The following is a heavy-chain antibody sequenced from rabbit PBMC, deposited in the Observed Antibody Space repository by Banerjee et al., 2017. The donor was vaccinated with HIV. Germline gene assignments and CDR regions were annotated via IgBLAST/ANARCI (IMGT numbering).Heavy chain of an antibody. D-gene: IGHD2-1*01. Sequence: QEQLVEYGGDLVQPEGSLTLTCKASGLDFSSSYWICWVRQAPGKGLEWIACIYTGGSGTTYYASWAKGRFTISKTSSTTVTLQMTSLTAADTATYFCARGADDYKSYAFDPWGQGTLVTVS. CDR1: GLDFSSSYW. J-gene: IGHJ2*01. CDR3: ARGADDYKSYAFDP. V-gene: IGHV1S45*01. CDR2: IYTGGSGTT.